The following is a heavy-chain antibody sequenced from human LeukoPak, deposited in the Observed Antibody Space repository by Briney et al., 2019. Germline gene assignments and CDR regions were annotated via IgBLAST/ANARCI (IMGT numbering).Heavy chain of an antibody. V-gene: IGHV3-74*01. CDR1: GFTFSSYW. CDR3: ARGGGRAIHSNYKSAPDY. J-gene: IGHJ4*02. D-gene: IGHD4-11*01. Sequence: GGSLRLSCAASGFTFSSYWMHWVRQAPGKGLVWVSRINTDGSSTSYADSVKGRFTISRDNAKNTLYLQMNSLRAEDTAVYYCARGGGRAIHSNYKSAPDYWGQGTLVTVSS. CDR2: INTDGSST.